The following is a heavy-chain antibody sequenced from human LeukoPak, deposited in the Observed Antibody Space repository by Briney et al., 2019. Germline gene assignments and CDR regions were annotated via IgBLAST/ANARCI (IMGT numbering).Heavy chain of an antibody. CDR3: AREGGQWLVAFDI. CDR1: GGSISSYY. CDR2: IYTSGST. Sequence: KPSETLSLTCTVSGGSISSYYWSWIGQPAGQGLEWIGRIYTSGSTNYNPSLKSRVTMSVDTSKNQFSLKLSSVTAADTAVYYCAREGGQWLVAFDIWGQGTMVTVSS. D-gene: IGHD6-19*01. V-gene: IGHV4-4*07. J-gene: IGHJ3*02.